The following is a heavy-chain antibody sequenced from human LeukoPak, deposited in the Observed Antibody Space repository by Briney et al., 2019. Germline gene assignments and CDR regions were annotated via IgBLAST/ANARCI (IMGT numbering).Heavy chain of an antibody. Sequence: SETLSLTCAVYGGSFSGYYWSWIRQPPGKGLEWIGEINHSGSTNYNPSLKSRVTISVDTSKNQFSLKLSSVTAADTAVCYCARTVSDYDFWSGYYSPYYYMDVWGKGTTVTVSS. CDR3: ARTVSDYDFWSGYYSPYYYMDV. J-gene: IGHJ6*03. D-gene: IGHD3-3*01. V-gene: IGHV4-34*01. CDR1: GGSFSGYY. CDR2: INHSGST.